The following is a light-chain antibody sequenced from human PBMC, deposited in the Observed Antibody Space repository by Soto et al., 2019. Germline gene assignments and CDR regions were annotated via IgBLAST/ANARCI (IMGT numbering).Light chain of an antibody. V-gene: IGLV3-25*03. J-gene: IGLJ1*01. CDR1: ALPKQN. Sequence: SYELTQTPSVSVSPGQTARITCSGDALPKQNAYWYQQKPGQAPVLVIYKDIERPSGIPERFSGSSSGTTVTLTISRVQAEDEADYYCQSADSSGIYYVFGNGTKLTVL. CDR2: KDI. CDR3: QSADSSGIYYV.